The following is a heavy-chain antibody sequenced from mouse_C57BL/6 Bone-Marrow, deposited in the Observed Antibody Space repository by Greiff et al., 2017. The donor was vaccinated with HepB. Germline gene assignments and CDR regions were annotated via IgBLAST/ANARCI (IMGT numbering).Heavy chain of an antibody. CDR2: ISDGGSYT. CDR1: GFTFSSYA. Sequence: EVQVVESGGGLVKPGGSLKLSCAASGFTFSSYAMSWVRQTPEKRLEWVATISDGGSYTYYPDNVKGRFTISRDNAKNNLYLQMSHLKSEDTAMYYCARAITTVVGYFDYWGQGTTLTVSS. V-gene: IGHV5-4*01. D-gene: IGHD1-1*01. CDR3: ARAITTVVGYFDY. J-gene: IGHJ2*01.